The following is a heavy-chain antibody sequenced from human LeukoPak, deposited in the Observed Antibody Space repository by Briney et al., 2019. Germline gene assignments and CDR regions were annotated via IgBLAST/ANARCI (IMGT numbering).Heavy chain of an antibody. J-gene: IGHJ4*02. CDR2: IIPIFGAA. CDR3: ASNDDSSGSLY. D-gene: IGHD3-22*01. CDR1: GGTFSSYA. Sequence: ASVKVSCKASGGTFSSYAISWVRQAPGQGLEWMGGIIPIFGAANYAQKFQGRVTITTDESTSTAYMELSSLRSEDTAVYYCASNDDSSGSLYWGQGTLVTVSS. V-gene: IGHV1-69*05.